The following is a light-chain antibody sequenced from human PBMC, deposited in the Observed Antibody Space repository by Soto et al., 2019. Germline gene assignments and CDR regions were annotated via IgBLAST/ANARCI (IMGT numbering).Light chain of an antibody. CDR1: QNVISTY. J-gene: IGKJ5*01. Sequence: VLTQSPGTLSLSPGERATLSCRASQNVISTYLAWYQQKPGQAPRLLIYDASNRAAGIPARFSGSGSGTDFTLTISSLEPEDFAIYYCQQRQYWPPITFGQGTRLEIK. V-gene: IGKV3-11*01. CDR2: DAS. CDR3: QQRQYWPPIT.